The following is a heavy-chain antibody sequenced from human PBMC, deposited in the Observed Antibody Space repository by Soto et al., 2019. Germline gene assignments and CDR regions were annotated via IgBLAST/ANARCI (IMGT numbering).Heavy chain of an antibody. J-gene: IGHJ6*02. CDR3: ARDGSTSRYSYDYDGMDV. V-gene: IGHV3-7*05. D-gene: IGHD5-18*01. CDR2: INLDGSEK. Sequence: EVQLVESGGGLVQPGGSLRLSCAASGFTFRTYWLSWVRQVPGKGLEWVANINLDGSEKNYVDSVKGRFTISRDNARNSLYLQMSSLGAEDTALYYCARDGSTSRYSYDYDGMDVWGQGTTVTVSS. CDR1: GFTFRTYW.